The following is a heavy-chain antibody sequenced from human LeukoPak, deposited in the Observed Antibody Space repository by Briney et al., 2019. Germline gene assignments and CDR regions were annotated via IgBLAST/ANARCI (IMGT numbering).Heavy chain of an antibody. V-gene: IGHV4-59*01. D-gene: IGHD3-10*01. CDR2: IYYSGST. CDR1: GGSISSYY. CDR3: ARSLYYYGSDSFDI. J-gene: IGHJ3*02. Sequence: PSETLSLTCTVSGGSISSYYWNWIRQPPGEGLEWIGYIYYSGSTNYNPSLKSRVTISLNTSKNQFSLRLSSVTAADTAVYYCARSLYYYGSDSFDIWGQGTMVTVSS.